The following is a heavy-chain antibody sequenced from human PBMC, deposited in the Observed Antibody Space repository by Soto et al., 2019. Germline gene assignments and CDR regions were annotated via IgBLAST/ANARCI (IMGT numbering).Heavy chain of an antibody. J-gene: IGHJ6*02. CDR2: ISYDGSNK. CDR3: AKFGVLGGRLVSYCYYHGMDV. CDR1: VFTFSSYG. V-gene: IGHV3-30*18. D-gene: IGHD3-16*01. Sequence: GGSLGLSCSASVFTFSSYGMHWVRQAPGKGLEWVAVISYDGSNKYYADSVKGRFTISRDNSKNTLYLQMNSLRAEDTAVYYCAKFGVLGGRLVSYCYYHGMDVLVQGNTVTGS.